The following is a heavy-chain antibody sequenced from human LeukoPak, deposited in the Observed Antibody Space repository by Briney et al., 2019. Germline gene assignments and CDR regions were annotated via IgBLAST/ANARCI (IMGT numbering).Heavy chain of an antibody. Sequence: SGPTLVNPTQTLTLTCTFSGFSLRTSGVGVGWIRQPQGKSLEWLPLIYWNGDKRYSPSLKSRLTITKDTSKNQVVLTMTNMDPVDTATYYCAHRVTRQYSSSWRPRKTDYYYYYGMDVWGQGTTVTVSS. CDR1: GFSLRTSGVG. CDR2: IYWNGDK. CDR3: AHRVTRQYSSSWRPRKTDYYYYYGMDV. D-gene: IGHD6-13*01. V-gene: IGHV2-5*01. J-gene: IGHJ6*02.